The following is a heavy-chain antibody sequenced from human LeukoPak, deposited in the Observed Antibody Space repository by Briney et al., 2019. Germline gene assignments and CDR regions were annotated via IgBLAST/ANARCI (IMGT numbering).Heavy chain of an antibody. CDR2: ISLSGTTI. CDR1: GFTHNTFE. CDR3: ARDPWGTHAY. D-gene: IGHD3-16*01. V-gene: IGHV3-48*03. Sequence: PGGSLRLSCAASGFTHNTFEFHWVRQAPGKGLEWVSYISLSGTTIYYADSVKGRFTISRDNAKNSLYLQMNSLRAEDTAIYYCARDPWGTHAYWGQGTLVTVSS. J-gene: IGHJ4*02.